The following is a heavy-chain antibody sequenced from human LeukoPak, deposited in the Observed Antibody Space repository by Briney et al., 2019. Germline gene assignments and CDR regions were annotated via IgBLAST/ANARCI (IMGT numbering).Heavy chain of an antibody. J-gene: IGHJ4*02. CDR3: ARGHYGGNRYFDI. CDR2: IHPNSGKT. Sequence: GASVKVSFKASGYTFRSYEINWVRQAPGQGLEWVGWIHPNSGKTGYAQKFQGRVTMTRDTSTETAFMELSSLKFDDTAIFYCARGHYGGNRYFDIWGQGTLVTVSS. CDR1: GYTFRSYE. V-gene: IGHV1-8*01. D-gene: IGHD4-23*01.